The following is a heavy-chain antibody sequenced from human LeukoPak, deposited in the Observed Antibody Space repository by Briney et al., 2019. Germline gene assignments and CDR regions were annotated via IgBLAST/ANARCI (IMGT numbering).Heavy chain of an antibody. D-gene: IGHD6-19*01. CDR3: ARGLGGSSGCFGY. V-gene: IGHV4-59*01. Sequence: PSETLSPTCTVSGGSISSYYWSWIRQPPGKGLEWIGYFYYSGSTNYNPSLKSRVTISVDTSKNQLSLKLSSVTAADTAVYYCARGLGGSSGCFGYWGQGTLVTVSS. J-gene: IGHJ4*02. CDR2: FYYSGST. CDR1: GGSISSYY.